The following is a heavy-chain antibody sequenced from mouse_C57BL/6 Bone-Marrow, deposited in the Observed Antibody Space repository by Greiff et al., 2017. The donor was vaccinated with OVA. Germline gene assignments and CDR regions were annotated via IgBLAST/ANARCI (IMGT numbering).Heavy chain of an antibody. CDR3: ARHARFAY. CDR1: GFTFSSYG. CDR2: ISSGGSYT. J-gene: IGHJ3*01. Sequence: EVQVVESGGDLVKPGGSLKLSCAASGFTFSSYGMSWVRQTPDKRLEWVATISSGGSYTYYPDSVKGRFTISRDNAKNTLYLQMSSLKSEDTAMYYCARHARFAYWGQGTLVTVSA. V-gene: IGHV5-6*01.